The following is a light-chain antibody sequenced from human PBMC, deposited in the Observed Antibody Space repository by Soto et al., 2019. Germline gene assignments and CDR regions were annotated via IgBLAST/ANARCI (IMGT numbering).Light chain of an antibody. CDR1: QNLNIY. CDR3: QQSDSAPA. Sequence: DIVMTQSPSSLSASVGDRVTITCRASQNLNIYLNWYQHKPGKAPTLLIYADSKLQSGVPSRFSGVGSGTDFTLTISNLQPDDFATYYCQQSDSAPAFAGGTKVDVK. CDR2: ADS. V-gene: IGKV1-39*01. J-gene: IGKJ4*01.